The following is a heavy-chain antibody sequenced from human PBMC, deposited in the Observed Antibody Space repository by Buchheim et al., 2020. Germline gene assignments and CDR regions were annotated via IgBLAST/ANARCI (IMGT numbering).Heavy chain of an antibody. Sequence: QVQLVESGGGVVQPGRSLRLSCAASGFTFSSYAMHWVRQAPGKGLEWVAVISYDGSNKYYADSVKGRFTISRDNSKNTLYLQMNSLRAEDTAVYYCARGSGDYDFWSGYGDYWVQGTL. D-gene: IGHD3-3*01. J-gene: IGHJ4*02. CDR1: GFTFSSYA. V-gene: IGHV3-30*04. CDR2: ISYDGSNK. CDR3: ARGSGDYDFWSGYGDY.